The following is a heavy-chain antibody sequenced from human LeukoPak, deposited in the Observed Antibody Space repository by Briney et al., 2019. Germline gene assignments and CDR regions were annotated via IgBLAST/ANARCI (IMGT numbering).Heavy chain of an antibody. V-gene: IGHV4-34*01. CDR2: INHRGRT. CDR1: GESFSGDF. D-gene: IGHD3-22*01. J-gene: IGHJ4*02. CDR3: ARGQYDSGGYHYGIRAFYFDY. Sequence: PSETLSLTCGVYGESFSGDFWTWLRQAPGKGLEWIGEINHRGRTNYSPSLTGQVTISVDTSMNQFSLQLRSVTAADTALYYCARGQYDSGGYHYGIRAFYFDYWGQGILVTVSS.